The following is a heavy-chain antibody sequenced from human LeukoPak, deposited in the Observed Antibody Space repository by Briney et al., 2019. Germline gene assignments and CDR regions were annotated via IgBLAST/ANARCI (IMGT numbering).Heavy chain of an antibody. CDR3: ASNLGTGTGWFDP. CDR1: GYIFTDYY. J-gene: IGHJ5*02. V-gene: IGHV1-2*02. CDR2: INPSNGGT. D-gene: IGHD3/OR15-3a*01. Sequence: ASVKVSCKASGYIFTDYYMHWVRRAPGQGLECVGWINPSNGGTNFAQKSQGRVTMTRDTPITTAYMELRRLTSDDTAVYYCASNLGTGTGWFDPWGQGTLVTVSS.